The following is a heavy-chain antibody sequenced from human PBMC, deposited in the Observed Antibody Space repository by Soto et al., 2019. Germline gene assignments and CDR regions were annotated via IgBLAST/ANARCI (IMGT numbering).Heavy chain of an antibody. V-gene: IGHV4-39*01. J-gene: IGHJ4*02. CDR1: GGSISSSSYY. CDR3: ASQPPYYDILTGFDY. CDR2: IYYSGST. D-gene: IGHD3-9*01. Sequence: SETLSLTCTVSGGSISSSSYYWGWIRQPPGKGLEWIGSIYYSGSTYYNPSLKSRVTISVDTSKNQFSLKLSSVTAADTAVYYCASQPPYYDILTGFDYSGQGTLVTVSS.